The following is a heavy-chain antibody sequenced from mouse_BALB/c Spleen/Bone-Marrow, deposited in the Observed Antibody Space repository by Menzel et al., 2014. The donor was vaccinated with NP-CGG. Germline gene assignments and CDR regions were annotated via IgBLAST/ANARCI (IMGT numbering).Heavy chain of an antibody. CDR3: ATYYYGSSLFAY. Sequence: EVKLVESGAELVKPGASVKLSCTASGFNIKNTYIHWVKQRPEQGLEWIGRIDPANVNTKYDPKFQGKATITADTSSNTAYLQLSSLTSEDTAVHYCATYYYGSSLFAYWGQGTLVTVSA. J-gene: IGHJ3*01. CDR2: IDPANVNT. V-gene: IGHV14-3*02. D-gene: IGHD1-1*01. CDR1: GFNIKNTY.